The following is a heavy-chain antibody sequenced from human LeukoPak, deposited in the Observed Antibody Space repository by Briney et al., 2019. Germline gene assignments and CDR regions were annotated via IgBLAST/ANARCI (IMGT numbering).Heavy chain of an antibody. CDR3: ARAWYYDFWSGPIRDFDY. CDR1: GFTFSDYA. J-gene: IGHJ4*02. V-gene: IGHV3-30*07. CDR2: ISDDGIKK. Sequence: GGSLRLSCAASGFTFSDYAMHWVRQAPGKGLEWVAIISDDGIKKYYADSKKGRFTISRDNSKNTLYLQMNSLRAEDTAVYYCARAWYYDFWSGPIRDFDYWGQGTLVTVSS. D-gene: IGHD3-3*01.